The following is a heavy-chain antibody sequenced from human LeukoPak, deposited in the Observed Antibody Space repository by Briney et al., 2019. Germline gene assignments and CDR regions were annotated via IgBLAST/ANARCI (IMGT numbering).Heavy chain of an antibody. Sequence: ASVKVCCKCSAYTFIGYYIHWVRQAPGQGLELVWWITPNSGDTNYSQNFQGRVTMTRDTSISTAYLELSSLTSDDTAVYYCARDSGSSGTYPGKDYWGQGTLVTVSS. CDR2: ITPNSGDT. CDR1: AYTFIGYY. V-gene: IGHV1-2*02. D-gene: IGHD1-26*01. CDR3: ARDSGSSGTYPGKDY. J-gene: IGHJ4*02.